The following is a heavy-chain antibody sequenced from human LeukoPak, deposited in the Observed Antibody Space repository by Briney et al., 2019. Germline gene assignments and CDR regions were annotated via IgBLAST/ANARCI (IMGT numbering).Heavy chain of an antibody. CDR3: ARDFLDLGSYYYDSSGFFDY. Sequence: KPGGSLRLSCAASGFTFSSYSMNWVRQAPGKGLEWVSSISSSSSYIYYADSVKGRFTISRDNAKNSLYLQMNSLRAEDTAVYYCARDFLDLGSYYYDSSGFFDYWGQGTLVTVSS. J-gene: IGHJ4*02. CDR1: GFTFSSYS. CDR2: ISSSSSYI. D-gene: IGHD3-22*01. V-gene: IGHV3-21*01.